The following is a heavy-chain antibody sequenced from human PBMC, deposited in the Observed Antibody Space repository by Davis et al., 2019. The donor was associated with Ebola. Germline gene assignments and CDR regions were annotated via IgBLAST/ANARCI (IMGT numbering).Heavy chain of an antibody. CDR1: GFTLSSYW. CDR2: IKTDGSYT. V-gene: IGHV3-74*01. D-gene: IGHD3-10*01. CDR3: ARDGYFDSRSYQGLPDY. Sequence: PAGSLRLSCAASGFTLSSYWTHWVRHAPGKGLVWVSRIKTDGSYTNYADSGKGRFAIFRDNAKNTLYLQMNSLRAEDTAVYYCARDGYFDSRSYQGLPDYWGQGTLVTVSS. J-gene: IGHJ4*02.